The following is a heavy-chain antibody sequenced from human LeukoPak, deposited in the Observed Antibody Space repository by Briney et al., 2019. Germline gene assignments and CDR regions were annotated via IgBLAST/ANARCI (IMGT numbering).Heavy chain of an antibody. J-gene: IGHJ4*02. V-gene: IGHV3-48*03. D-gene: IGHD2-15*01. Sequence: GGSLRLSCAGSGFTFSSYEMNWVRQAPGKGLEWVSYIDNSGETTYYADSVKGRFTISRDNSKNTLYLQMNSLRVEDTAVYYCARDFCSAGSCYPDNWGQGTLVTVSS. CDR2: IDNSGETT. CDR1: GFTFSSYE. CDR3: ARDFCSAGSCYPDN.